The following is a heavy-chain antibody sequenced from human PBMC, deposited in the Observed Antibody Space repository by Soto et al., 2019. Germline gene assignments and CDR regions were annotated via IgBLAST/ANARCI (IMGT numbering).Heavy chain of an antibody. D-gene: IGHD3-9*01. V-gene: IGHV3-23*01. CDR3: ARVVRSFDTPHGMVV. Sequence: EVQLLESGEGLVQPGGSLKLSCAASGFTFSNYAMSWVRQAPGKGLEWVSGIGSSGSNTYYADSVKGRFTISRDNSKNTLFLQMNRVRAGDTAEYYCARVVRSFDTPHGMVVWGQGSTVTVSS. J-gene: IGHJ6*02. CDR2: IGSSGSNT. CDR1: GFTFSNYA.